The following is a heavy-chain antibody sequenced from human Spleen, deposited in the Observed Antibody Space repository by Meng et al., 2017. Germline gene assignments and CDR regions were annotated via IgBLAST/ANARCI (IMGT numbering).Heavy chain of an antibody. CDR3: ARDLLGRLQLSSYFDL. CDR1: GGSISGYY. V-gene: IGHV4-4*07. CDR2: IYTSGST. J-gene: IGHJ2*01. D-gene: IGHD2/OR15-2a*01. Sequence: SETLSLTCTVSGGSISGYYWSWIRQPAGKGLEWIGRIYTSGSTNYNPSLKSRVTMSVDTSKSQFSLNLNSVTAADTAIYYCARDLLGRLQLSSYFDLWGHGTLVTVSS.